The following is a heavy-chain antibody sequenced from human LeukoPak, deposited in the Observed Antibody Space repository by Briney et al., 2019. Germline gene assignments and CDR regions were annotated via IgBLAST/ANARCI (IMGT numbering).Heavy chain of an antibody. CDR1: GYTFTDYY. J-gene: IGHJ4*02. CDR3: AREGSGWYYFDY. Sequence: GASVKVSCKASGYTFTDYYMHWVRQAPGQGLEWMGSINPKSGGTNYAQKFQGRVTMTTDTSTSTAYMELSSLRSEDTAVYYCAREGSGWYYFDYWGQGTLVTVSS. V-gene: IGHV1-2*02. D-gene: IGHD6-19*01. CDR2: INPKSGGT.